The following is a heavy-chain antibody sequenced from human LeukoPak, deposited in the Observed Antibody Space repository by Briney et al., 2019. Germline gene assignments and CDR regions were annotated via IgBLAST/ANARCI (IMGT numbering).Heavy chain of an antibody. CDR3: AREYSSSWNYYYYYYMDV. CDR1: GYTFTSYG. Sequence: GASVKVSCKASGYTFTSYGISWVRQAPGQGLEWMGWISAYNGNTNYAQKLQGRVTMTTDTSTSTAYMELRSLRSDGTAVYYCAREYSSSWNYYYYYYMDVWGKGTTVTVSS. V-gene: IGHV1-18*01. CDR2: ISAYNGNT. J-gene: IGHJ6*03. D-gene: IGHD6-13*01.